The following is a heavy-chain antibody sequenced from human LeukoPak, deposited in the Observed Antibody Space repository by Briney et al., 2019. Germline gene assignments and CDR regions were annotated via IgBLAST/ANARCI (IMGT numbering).Heavy chain of an antibody. J-gene: IGHJ4*02. CDR1: GFTFSSYT. CDR3: AKEGSSTWTYYFDC. CDR2: ISGSGRTT. D-gene: IGHD2-2*01. Sequence: PGGSLRLSCVASGFTFSSYTMNWARQAPGKGLEWVSGISGSGRTTYYADSVKGRFTISRDNSKNTLYLEMNSLRVEDTAVYYCAKEGSSTWTYYFDCWGQGILVTVSS. V-gene: IGHV3-23*01.